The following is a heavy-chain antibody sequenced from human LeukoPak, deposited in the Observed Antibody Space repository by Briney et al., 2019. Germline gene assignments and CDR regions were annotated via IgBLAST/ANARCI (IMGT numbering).Heavy chain of an antibody. J-gene: IGHJ4*02. D-gene: IGHD1-26*01. CDR1: GFTFSSNA. CDR2: ISGSGGST. Sequence: GGSLRLSCAASGFTFSSNAMSWVRQAPGKGLEWVSAISGSGGSTYYADSVKGRFTISRDNSKNTLYLQMNSLRAEGTAVYYCAKDLKWELPSSANYWGQGTLVTVSS. V-gene: IGHV3-23*01. CDR3: AKDLKWELPSSANY.